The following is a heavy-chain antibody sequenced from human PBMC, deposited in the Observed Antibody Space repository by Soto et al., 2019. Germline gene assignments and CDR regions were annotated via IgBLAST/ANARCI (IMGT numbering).Heavy chain of an antibody. D-gene: IGHD4-4*01. J-gene: IGHJ4*02. CDR3: AGTTTAPFDY. V-gene: IGHV4-59*08. CDR1: GGSISSYY. Sequence: SETLSLTCTVSGGSISSYYWSWIRQPPGKGLEWIGYIYYSGSTNYNPSLKSRVTISVDTSKNQFSLKLSSVTAADTAVYYCAGTTTAPFDYWGQGTLVTVSS. CDR2: IYYSGST.